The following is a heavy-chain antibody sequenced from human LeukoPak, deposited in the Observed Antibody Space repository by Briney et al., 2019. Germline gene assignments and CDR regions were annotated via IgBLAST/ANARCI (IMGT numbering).Heavy chain of an antibody. CDR2: FDPEDGET. J-gene: IGHJ3*02. V-gene: IGHV1-24*01. Sequence: GAPGKVSCKVSGYTLTELSMHWVRRAPGTGLEWMGGFDPEDGETIYAQKFQGRDTMTEDTSTDTAYMERSSLRSEDTAVYYCATPRGATSWGRDDAFDIWGQGRMGTVSA. CDR1: GYTLTELS. CDR3: ATPRGATSWGRDDAFDI. D-gene: IGHD3-16*01.